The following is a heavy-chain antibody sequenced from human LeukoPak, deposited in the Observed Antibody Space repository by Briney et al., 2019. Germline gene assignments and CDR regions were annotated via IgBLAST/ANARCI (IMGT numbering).Heavy chain of an antibody. D-gene: IGHD3-10*01. V-gene: IGHV4-59*01. CDR3: ARGQKITMIRGVVLEYYYMDV. Sequence: SSETLSLTCTVSGGSISHYYWSWIRQPPGKGLEWFGYIYYSGSTNYNPSLKSRVTISVDTSKNQFSLKLTSVTAADTAVYYCARGQKITMIRGVVLEYYYMDVWGKGTTVTISS. CDR2: IYYSGST. CDR1: GGSISHYY. J-gene: IGHJ6*03.